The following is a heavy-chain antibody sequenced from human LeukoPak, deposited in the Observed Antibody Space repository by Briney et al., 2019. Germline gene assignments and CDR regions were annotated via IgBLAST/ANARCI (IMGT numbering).Heavy chain of an antibody. Sequence: EASVKVSCKTSGYTFTGHYMHWVRQAPGQGLQWMGWMNSNSGGTLYAQKFQGSVTMTRDLSTSTAYLELTSLRSDDTALYYCARDRDSGYDGFDNWGQGTLVTVSS. D-gene: IGHD5-12*01. CDR1: GYTFTGHY. CDR3: ARDRDSGYDGFDN. J-gene: IGHJ4*02. V-gene: IGHV1-2*02. CDR2: MNSNSGGT.